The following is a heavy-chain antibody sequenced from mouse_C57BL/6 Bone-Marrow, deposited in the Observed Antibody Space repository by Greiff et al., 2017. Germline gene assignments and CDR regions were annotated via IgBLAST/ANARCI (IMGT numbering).Heavy chain of an antibody. CDR1: GFSLTSYA. J-gene: IGHJ3*01. Sequence: VKLVESGPGLVAPSQSLSITCPVSGFSLTSYAISWVRQPPGKGLEWLGVIWTGGGTNYYSALKSRLSISKDNSKSQVFLKMNSLQTDDTARYYCASLNWAWFAYWGQGTLVTVSA. D-gene: IGHD4-1*01. CDR3: ASLNWAWFAY. V-gene: IGHV2-9-1*01. CDR2: IWTGGGT.